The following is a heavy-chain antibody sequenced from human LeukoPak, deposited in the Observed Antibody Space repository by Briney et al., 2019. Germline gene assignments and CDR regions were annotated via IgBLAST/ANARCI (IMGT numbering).Heavy chain of an antibody. Sequence: GASVKVSCKASGGTFSSYAISWVRQATGQGLEWMGRIIPILGIANYAQKFQGRVTITADKSTSTAYMELSSLRSEDTAVYYCASFESNIAAAGTSLHDYWGQGTLVTVSS. CDR1: GGTFSSYA. D-gene: IGHD6-13*01. CDR2: IIPILGIA. CDR3: ASFESNIAAAGTSLHDY. V-gene: IGHV1-69*04. J-gene: IGHJ4*02.